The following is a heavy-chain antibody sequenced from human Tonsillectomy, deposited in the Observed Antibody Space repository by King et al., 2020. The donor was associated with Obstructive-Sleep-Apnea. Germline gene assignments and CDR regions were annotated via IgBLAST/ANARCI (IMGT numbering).Heavy chain of an antibody. CDR1: GFTFSYYD. D-gene: IGHD3-9*01. V-gene: IGHV3-11*01. Sequence: VQLVESGGGLVKPGGSLRLSCAASGFTFSYYDMRWIRQAPGKGLEWVSFISSSGSTITYSDSVKGRFTISRDNAKNSLYLQMNSLRAEDTAVYYCARGRFDYYDILTGYYEIFDYWGQGTLVTVSS. J-gene: IGHJ4*02. CDR3: ARGRFDYYDILTGYYEIFDY. CDR2: ISSSGSTI.